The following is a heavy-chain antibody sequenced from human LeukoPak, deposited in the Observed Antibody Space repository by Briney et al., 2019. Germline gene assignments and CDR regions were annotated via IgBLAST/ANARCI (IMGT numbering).Heavy chain of an antibody. CDR2: ISGDGGRT. D-gene: IGHD6-19*01. V-gene: IGHV3-43*02. Sequence: GGSLRLSCAASGFTFDDYAMHWVRQAPGKGLEWVSLISGDGGRTYYADSVKGRFTISRDNSRNSLYLRMTSLRSEDTALYYCAKDIPPLTSGWYGYFQHWGQGTLVAVSS. J-gene: IGHJ1*01. CDR3: AKDIPPLTSGWYGYFQH. CDR1: GFTFDDYA.